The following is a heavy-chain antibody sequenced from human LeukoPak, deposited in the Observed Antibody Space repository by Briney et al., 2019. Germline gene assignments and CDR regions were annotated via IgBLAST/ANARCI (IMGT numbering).Heavy chain of an antibody. CDR2: IRHGGVT. CDR3: ARGPHYYGDYIRSFPDAFHL. V-gene: IGHV4-34*01. J-gene: IGHJ3*01. CDR1: GESFSSFF. Sequence: SETLSLTCDVSGESFSSFFWSWIRQSPGEGLEWIGQIRHGGVTTYNPSLMGRVTISVDTSNNQFSLMLTSVTAADTAVYYCARGPHYYGDYIRSFPDAFHLWGRGTVVSISS. D-gene: IGHD4-17*01.